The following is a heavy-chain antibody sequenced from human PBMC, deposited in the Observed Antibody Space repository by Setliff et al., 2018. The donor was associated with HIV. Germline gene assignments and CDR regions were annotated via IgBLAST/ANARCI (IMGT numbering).Heavy chain of an antibody. V-gene: IGHV4-38-2*01. CDR3: ARRGRNYGDSISFMDV. CDR2: IYHSGST. Sequence: SETLSLTCAVSGYSISSGYYWGWIRQPPGKGLEWIGSIYHSGSTYYNPSLKSRVTISVDTSKNQFSLKLSSVTAADTAVYYCARRGRNYGDSISFMDVWGKGTTVTVSS. CDR1: GYSISSGYY. J-gene: IGHJ6*03. D-gene: IGHD4-17*01.